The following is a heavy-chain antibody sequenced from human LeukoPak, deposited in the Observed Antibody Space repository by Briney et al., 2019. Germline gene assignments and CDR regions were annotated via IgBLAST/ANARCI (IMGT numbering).Heavy chain of an antibody. CDR2: IWYDGSYQ. D-gene: IGHD2-21*02. J-gene: IGHJ4*02. CDR3: ARWGDGKRFDY. V-gene: IGHV3-33*01. CDR1: GFTFRNHG. Sequence: GVSLRLSCAASGFTFRNHGMHWVRQAPGKGLEWVAVIWYDGSYQYYADSVKGRFTISRDNSKNMVYLQMNNLRAEDTATYYRARWGDGKRFDYWGQGTLVTVSS.